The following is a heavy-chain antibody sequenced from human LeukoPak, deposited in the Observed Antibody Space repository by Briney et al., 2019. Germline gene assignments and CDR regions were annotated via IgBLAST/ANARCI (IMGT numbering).Heavy chain of an antibody. J-gene: IGHJ4*02. CDR3: ARGEVAVQYYFES. Sequence: GGSLRLSCAASGFTITNYAMSWVRQGPGKGLEWVSGLSTSPRYADSVRGRFAVSRDHSTNTLYLQMNRLRAEDTAVYYCARGEVAVQYYFESWGQGTLVTVSS. CDR1: GFTITNYA. V-gene: IGHV3-23*01. CDR2: LSTSPR. D-gene: IGHD3-22*01.